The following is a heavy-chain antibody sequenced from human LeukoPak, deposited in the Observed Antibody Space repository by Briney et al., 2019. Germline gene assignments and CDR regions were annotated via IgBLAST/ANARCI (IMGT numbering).Heavy chain of an antibody. V-gene: IGHV3-23*01. J-gene: IGHJ6*02. CDR2: ISGRGTT. CDR3: ARGGYYDSSGYYGYYYYYYGMDV. Sequence: GGSLRLSCAASGFNFSNSAMSWVRQAPGQGLEWVSAISGRGTTYYADSVKGRFTISRDNAKNSLYLQMNSLRDEDTAVYYCARGGYYDSSGYYGYYYYYYGMDVWGQGTTVTVSS. D-gene: IGHD3-22*01. CDR1: GFNFSNSA.